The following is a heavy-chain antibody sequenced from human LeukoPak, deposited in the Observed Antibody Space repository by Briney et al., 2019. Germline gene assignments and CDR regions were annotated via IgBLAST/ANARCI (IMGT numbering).Heavy chain of an antibody. V-gene: IGHV1-2*02. CDR3: ARGGAAAGTAPGYYYGMDV. D-gene: IGHD6-13*01. J-gene: IGHJ6*02. CDR1: GYTFIVYY. CDR2: INPNSGGT. Sequence: GASVTVSCKASGYTFIVYYMHWVRQAPGQGLEWMGWINPNSGGTNYAQKFQGRVTMTRDTSISTAYMELSRLRSDDTAVYYCARGGAAAGTAPGYYYGMDVWGQGTTVTVSS.